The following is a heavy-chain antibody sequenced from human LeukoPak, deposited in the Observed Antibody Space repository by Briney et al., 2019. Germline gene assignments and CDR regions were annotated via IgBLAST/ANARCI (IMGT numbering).Heavy chain of an antibody. Sequence: PGRSLRLSCAASGFTFSSYGMHWVRQAPGKGLEWVAVISYDGSNKYYADSVKGRFTISRDNSKNTLYLQMNSLRAEDTAVYYCASAYRYSSSWWYFDYWGQGTLVTVSS. J-gene: IGHJ4*02. V-gene: IGHV3-30*03. CDR3: ASAYRYSSSWWYFDY. D-gene: IGHD6-13*01. CDR1: GFTFSSYG. CDR2: ISYDGSNK.